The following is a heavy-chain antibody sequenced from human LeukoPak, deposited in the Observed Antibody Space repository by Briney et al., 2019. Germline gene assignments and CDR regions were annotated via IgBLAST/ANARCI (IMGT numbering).Heavy chain of an antibody. CDR3: ARAGLGYSHGFDY. CDR1: GASISSYY. CDR2: IYTSGST. Sequence: TLSFSCTVSGASISSYYWSWVRQPAGKGLEWIGRIYTSGSTNYNPSLKSRVTMSVDTSKNQFSLKLSSVTAADTAVYYCARAGLGYSHGFDYWGQESVVRVSS. V-gene: IGHV4-4*07. D-gene: IGHD5-18*01. J-gene: IGHJ4*02.